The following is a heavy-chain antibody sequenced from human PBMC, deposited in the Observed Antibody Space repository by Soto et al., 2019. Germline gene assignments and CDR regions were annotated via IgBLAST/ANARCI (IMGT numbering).Heavy chain of an antibody. CDR1: GDTVSSNSST. J-gene: IGHJ4*02. D-gene: IGHD2-15*01. V-gene: IGHV6-1*01. Sequence: LCLSCAISGDTVSSNSSTWNWIRQSPSRVLEWLGSTYYRSKWYNDYALSVKSRVNINPDTYKNQFSLQLDSVTPADTAVYVCARDHEPVVRGFDYWGKGTHVTVS. CDR2: TYYRSKWYN. CDR3: ARDHEPVVRGFDY.